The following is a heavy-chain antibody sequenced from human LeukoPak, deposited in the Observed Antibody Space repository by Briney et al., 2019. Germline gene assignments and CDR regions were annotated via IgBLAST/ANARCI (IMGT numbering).Heavy chain of an antibody. CDR3: ARASYDSSGLYLDY. D-gene: IGHD3-22*01. Sequence: SKTLSLTCAVYGGSFSGYYWSWIRQPPGKGLELIGEINHSGSTNYNPSLKRRVTILVDTFKNQFSLKLSSVIAADTAVYYCARASYDSSGLYLDYWGQGTLVTVYS. CDR1: GGSFSGYY. V-gene: IGHV4-34*01. J-gene: IGHJ4*02. CDR2: INHSGST.